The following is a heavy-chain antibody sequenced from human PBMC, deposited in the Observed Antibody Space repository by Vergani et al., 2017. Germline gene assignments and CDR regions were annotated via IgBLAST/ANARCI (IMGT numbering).Heavy chain of an antibody. CDR3: ARANYYDSSGYYYGRYYYYYGMDV. CDR1: GGSFSGYY. J-gene: IGHJ6*02. V-gene: IGHV4-34*01. D-gene: IGHD3-22*01. Sequence: QVQLQQWGAGLLKPSETLSLTCAVYGGSFSGYYWSWIRQPPGKGLEWIGEINHSGSTNYNPSLKSRVTISVDTSKNQFSLKLSSVTAADTAVYYCARANYYDSSGYYYGRYYYYYGMDVWGQXP. CDR2: INHSGST.